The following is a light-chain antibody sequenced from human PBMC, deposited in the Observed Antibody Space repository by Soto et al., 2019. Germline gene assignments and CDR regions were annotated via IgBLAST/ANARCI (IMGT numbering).Light chain of an antibody. CDR1: QSLVYSDGNTY. Sequence: DVVMTQSPLSLPVTLGQPASISCRSSQSLVYSDGNTYLNWFQQRPGQSPRRLIYKVSNRDSGVPDRFSGSGLGTDFTLKISRVEAEDVGVYYCMQGTHWKVTFGQGTRLEIK. CDR2: KVS. CDR3: MQGTHWKVT. J-gene: IGKJ5*01. V-gene: IGKV2-30*01.